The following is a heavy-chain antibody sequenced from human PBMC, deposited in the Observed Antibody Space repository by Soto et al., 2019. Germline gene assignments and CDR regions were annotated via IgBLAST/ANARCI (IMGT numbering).Heavy chain of an antibody. J-gene: IGHJ6*02. V-gene: IGHV1-3*01. CDR3: AREGRGSGINYYYYYGMDV. Sequence: ASVKVSCKASGYTFTSYAMHWVRQAPGQRLEWMGWINAGNGNTKYSQKFQGRVTITRDTSASTAYMELSSLRSEDTAVYYCAREGRGSGINYYYYYGMDVWGQGTMVTVSS. D-gene: IGHD6-19*01. CDR1: GYTFTSYA. CDR2: INAGNGNT.